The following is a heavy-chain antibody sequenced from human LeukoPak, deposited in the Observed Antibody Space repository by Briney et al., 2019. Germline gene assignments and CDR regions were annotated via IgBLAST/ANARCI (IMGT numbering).Heavy chain of an antibody. D-gene: IGHD6-19*01. CDR2: ISSSSSYI. V-gene: IGHV3-21*01. CDR1: GFTFSSYS. J-gene: IGHJ4*02. CDR3: AGGAVAGTAPFDH. Sequence: GGSLRLSCAASGFTFSSYSMNWVRQAPGKGLEWVSSISSSSSYIYYADSVKGRFTISRDNAKNSLYLQMNSLRAEDTAVYYCAGGAVAGTAPFDHWGQGTLVTVSS.